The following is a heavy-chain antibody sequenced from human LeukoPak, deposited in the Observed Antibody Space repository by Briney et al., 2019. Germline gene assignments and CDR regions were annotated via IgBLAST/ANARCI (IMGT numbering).Heavy chain of an antibody. CDR1: GFTFSSYA. CDR2: ISGGGGST. Sequence: GGSLRLSCEASGFTFSSYAMSWVRQAPGKGLEWVSGISGGGGSTYYADSVEGRFTISRDNSKNTLYLQMNSLRAEDPAVHYCSKGIAGSRPPFDYWGQGTLVSVSS. V-gene: IGHV3-23*01. J-gene: IGHJ4*02. CDR3: SKGIAGSRPPFDY.